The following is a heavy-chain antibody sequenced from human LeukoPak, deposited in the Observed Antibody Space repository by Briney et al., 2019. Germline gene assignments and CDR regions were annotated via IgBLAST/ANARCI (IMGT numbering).Heavy chain of an antibody. CDR2: MRYDGKTA. J-gene: IGHJ4*02. CDR3: AKDLNTVVMQYFDS. Sequence: SGGSRGLSWTGSGFPLSSYGMHWVSHTAGRVIEWVAFMRYDGKTAYYADSVKGRFTIAREDSHSTVHLHMKDLRPDDAAVYFCAKDLNTVVMQYFDSWGQGTLVSVSS. D-gene: IGHD2-21*01. CDR1: GFPLSSYG. V-gene: IGHV3-30*02.